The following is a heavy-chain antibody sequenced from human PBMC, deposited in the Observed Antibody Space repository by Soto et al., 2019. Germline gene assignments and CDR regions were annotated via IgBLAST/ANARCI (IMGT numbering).Heavy chain of an antibody. CDR2: ISGSGGST. CDR1: GFTFSDYD. D-gene: IGHD6-25*01. J-gene: IGHJ4*02. Sequence: GGSLRLSCAASGFTFSDYDMSWVRQGPGKGLARVSTISGSGGSTYYADSVKGRFTISRDSSKNTLYLQMNSLRAEDTAVYYCAKSDPSGSFNDYWGQGTLVTVSS. CDR3: AKSDPSGSFNDY. V-gene: IGHV3-23*01.